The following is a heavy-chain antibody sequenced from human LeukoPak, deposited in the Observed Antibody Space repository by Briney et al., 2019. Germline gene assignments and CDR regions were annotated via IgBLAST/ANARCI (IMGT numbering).Heavy chain of an antibody. CDR2: IYYSGST. CDR1: GGSISSSSYY. D-gene: IGHD5-24*01. CDR3: ARHLMANWFDP. J-gene: IGHJ5*02. V-gene: IGHV4-39*01. Sequence: SETLYLTCTVSGGSISSSSYYWGWIRQPPGKGLEWIGSIYYSGSTYYNPSLKSRVTISVDTSKNQFSLKLSSVTAADTAVYYCARHLMANWFDPWGQGTLVTVSS.